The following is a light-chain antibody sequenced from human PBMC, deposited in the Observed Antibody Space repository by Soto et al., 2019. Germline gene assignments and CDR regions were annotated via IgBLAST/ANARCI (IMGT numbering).Light chain of an antibody. CDR1: QSVSTY. Sequence: EIVLTQSPATLSLSPGERATLSCRASQSVSTYLAWYQQKPGQAPSLLIYGASSRATGIPDRFSGSGSGTDFTLTISRLEPEEVSVYYCWQYGSSPPRITFGEGTRLEIK. J-gene: IGKJ5*01. CDR2: GAS. V-gene: IGKV3-20*01. CDR3: WQYGSSPPRIT.